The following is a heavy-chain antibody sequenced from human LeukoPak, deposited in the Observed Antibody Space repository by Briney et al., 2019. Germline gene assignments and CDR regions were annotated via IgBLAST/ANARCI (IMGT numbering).Heavy chain of an antibody. D-gene: IGHD3-16*01. V-gene: IGHV4-59*08. CDR3: ARHGGPRGGGWFDP. Sequence: SETLSLTCTVSGDSISSYYWSWIRQPPGKGLEWIGYIYYSGSTNYNPSLKSRVTISVDTSKNQFSLKLTSVTAADTAVYYCARHGGPRGGGWFDPWGQGTLVTVSS. CDR2: IYYSGST. CDR1: GDSISSYY. J-gene: IGHJ5*02.